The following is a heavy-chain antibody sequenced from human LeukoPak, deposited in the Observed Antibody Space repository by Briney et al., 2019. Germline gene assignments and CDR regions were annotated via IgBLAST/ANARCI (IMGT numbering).Heavy chain of an antibody. D-gene: IGHD6-25*01. V-gene: IGHV3-30*03. CDR3: ARAPAGPYMDV. CDR1: GFTFSSYG. CDR2: ISYDGSNK. Sequence: PGRSLRLSCAASGFTFSSYGMHWVRQAPGKGLEWVAVISYDGSNKYYADSVKGRFTISRDNAKNSLYLQMNSLRAEDTAVYYCARAPAGPYMDVWGQGTTVTVSS. J-gene: IGHJ6*02.